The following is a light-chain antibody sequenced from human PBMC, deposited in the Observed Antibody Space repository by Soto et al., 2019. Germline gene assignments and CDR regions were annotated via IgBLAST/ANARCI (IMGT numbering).Light chain of an antibody. CDR1: QSLLQSNGNNH. CDR2: LAS. V-gene: IGKV2-28*01. CDR3: MQAAQIPLT. Sequence: DIVLTQSPLSLPVTPGEPASISCRSSQSLLQSNGNNHVDWYLQRPGQSPQLLLYLASSRASGVPDRFSGSGSGTEFSLEISRVEAEDVGVYYCMQAAQIPLTFGQGTRLEIK. J-gene: IGKJ5*01.